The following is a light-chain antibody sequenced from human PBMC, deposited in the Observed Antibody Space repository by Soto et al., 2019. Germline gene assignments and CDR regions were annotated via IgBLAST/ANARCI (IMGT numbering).Light chain of an antibody. J-gene: IGKJ5*01. CDR3: QEYNSYPVS. CDR2: DAS. Sequence: DIQVTQSPATLSAFVGDRVTISCRARQSIGTWLAWYQQKPGKAPKLLIYDASTLESGVPSRLSGSGSGTECTLTIISLQPEDVATYYCQEYNSYPVSFGQGTRLDI. CDR1: QSIGTW. V-gene: IGKV1-5*01.